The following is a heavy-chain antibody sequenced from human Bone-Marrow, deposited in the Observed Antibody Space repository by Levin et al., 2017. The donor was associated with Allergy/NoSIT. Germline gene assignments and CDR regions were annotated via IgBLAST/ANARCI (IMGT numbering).Heavy chain of an antibody. CDR3: ARTASRRDGYNPLDY. CDR2: IIPIFGTA. D-gene: IGHD5-24*01. J-gene: IGHJ4*02. Sequence: WASVKVSCKASGGTFSSYAISWVRQAPGQGLEWMGGIIPIFGTANYAQKFQGRVTITADESTSTAYMELSSLRSEDTAVYYCARTASRRDGYNPLDYWGQGTLVTVSS. CDR1: GGTFSSYA. V-gene: IGHV1-69*13.